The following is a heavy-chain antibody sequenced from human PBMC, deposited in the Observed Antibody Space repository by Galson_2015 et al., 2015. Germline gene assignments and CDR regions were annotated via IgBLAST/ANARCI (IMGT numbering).Heavy chain of an antibody. CDR3: TRPTWGIVVIPAADRLDV. D-gene: IGHD2-2*01. V-gene: IGHV3-73*01. CDR1: GFTISGSV. Sequence: SLRLSCAASGFTISGSVIHWVRQASGKGLEWLGRIRGKANNYATAYAASVKGRFTISRDDSRNTVYLQMDSLKTEDTAEYYCTRPTWGIVVIPAADRLDVWGKGTTVTVSS. CDR2: IRGKANNYAT. J-gene: IGHJ6*04.